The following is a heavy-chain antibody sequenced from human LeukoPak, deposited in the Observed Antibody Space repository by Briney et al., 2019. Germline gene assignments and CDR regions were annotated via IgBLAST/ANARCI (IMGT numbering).Heavy chain of an antibody. J-gene: IGHJ6*02. CDR1: GYTFTSYD. CDR3: ARGLVGATLYYYYGMDV. V-gene: IGHV1-8*01. CDR2: MNPNSGNT. Sequence: ASVKVSCKASGYTFTSYDINWVRQATGQGLEWMGWMNPNSGNTDYAQKFQGRVTMTRNTPISTAYMELSSLRSGDTAVYYCARGLVGATLYYYYGMDVWGQGTTVTVSS. D-gene: IGHD1-26*01.